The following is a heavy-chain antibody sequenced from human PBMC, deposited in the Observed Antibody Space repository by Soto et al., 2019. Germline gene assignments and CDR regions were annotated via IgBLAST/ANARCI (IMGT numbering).Heavy chain of an antibody. Sequence: SETLSLTCTVSGGSISSGDYYWSWIRQPPGKGLEWIGYIYYSGSTYYNPSLKSRVAISLETSKSQFSLKLSSVTAADTAVYYCARGAALSIWFDPWGQGTLVTVSS. CDR3: ARGAALSIWFDP. CDR2: IYYSGST. J-gene: IGHJ5*02. V-gene: IGHV4-30-4*01. CDR1: GGSISSGDYY.